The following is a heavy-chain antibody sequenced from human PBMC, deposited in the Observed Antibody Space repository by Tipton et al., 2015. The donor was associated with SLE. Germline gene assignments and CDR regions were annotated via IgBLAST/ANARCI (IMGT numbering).Heavy chain of an antibody. V-gene: IGHV3-23*01. Sequence: SLRLSCAASGFTFSSYAMSWFRQAPGKGLEWVSAISGSGGSTYYADSVKGRFTISRDNSTNTLYLQMNSLRAEDTAVYYCAKDREVTTAWFDPWGQGTLVTVSS. CDR3: AKDREVTTAWFDP. D-gene: IGHD4-17*01. CDR2: ISGSGGST. J-gene: IGHJ5*02. CDR1: GFTFSSYA.